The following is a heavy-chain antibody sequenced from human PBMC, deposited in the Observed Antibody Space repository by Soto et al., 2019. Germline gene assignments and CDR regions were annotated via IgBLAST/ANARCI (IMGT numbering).Heavy chain of an antibody. D-gene: IGHD6-6*01. CDR2: MNPNSGNT. Sequence: QVQLVQSGAEVKKPGASVKVSCKASGYTFTSYDINWVRQATGQGLEWMGWMNPNSGNTGYAQKFQGRVTMTRNTSISTAYMELSSLRSEDTAVYYCARGVASIAARRGSDYYYYGMDVWGQGTTVTVSS. J-gene: IGHJ6*02. CDR3: ARGVASIAARRGSDYYYYGMDV. CDR1: GYTFTSYD. V-gene: IGHV1-8*01.